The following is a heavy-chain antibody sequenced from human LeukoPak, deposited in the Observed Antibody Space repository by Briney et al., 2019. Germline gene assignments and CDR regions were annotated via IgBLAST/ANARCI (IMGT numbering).Heavy chain of an antibody. J-gene: IGHJ4*02. Sequence: SETLSLTCSVSGDSIDRSIYYWAWIRQSPGKGLEWIGTVYYSGTTYYNPSLKSRVTISVDTSKNQFSLKLSSVTAADTAVYYCARHPSVAGTKGGFDHWGQGTLVTVSS. CDR1: GDSIDRSIYY. V-gene: IGHV4-39*01. D-gene: IGHD6-19*01. CDR3: ARHPSVAGTKGGFDH. CDR2: VYYSGTT.